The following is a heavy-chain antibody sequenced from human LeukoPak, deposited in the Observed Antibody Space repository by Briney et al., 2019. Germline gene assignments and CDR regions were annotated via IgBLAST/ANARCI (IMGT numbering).Heavy chain of an antibody. CDR1: GFTFSSYW. CDR3: ARKTVVGSYFDY. V-gene: IGHV3-7*03. J-gene: IGHJ4*02. D-gene: IGHD4-23*01. Sequence: GGSLRLSCAASGFTFSSYWMSWVRQAPGKGQEWVANIKQDGSDKYYVDSVKGRFTISRDNAKNSLYLQINSLRAGDTAVYYCARKTVVGSYFDYWGQGTPVTVSS. CDR2: IKQDGSDK.